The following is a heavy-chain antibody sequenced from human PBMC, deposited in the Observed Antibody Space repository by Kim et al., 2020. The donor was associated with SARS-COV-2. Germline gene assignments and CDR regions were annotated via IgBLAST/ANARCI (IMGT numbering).Heavy chain of an antibody. J-gene: IGHJ5*02. CDR2: ISGAGDVT. CDR3: ARSKIYSPETFDP. D-gene: IGHD5-12*01. Sequence: GGSLRLSCVASGFTFTSYAMTWVRQAPGKALEWVSVISGAGDVTHYADSVKGRFTISSDSSENTVYLQMSSLGVDDAAVYYCARSKIYSPETFDPWGQGTLVTVSS. CDR1: GFTFTSYA. V-gene: IGHV3-23*01.